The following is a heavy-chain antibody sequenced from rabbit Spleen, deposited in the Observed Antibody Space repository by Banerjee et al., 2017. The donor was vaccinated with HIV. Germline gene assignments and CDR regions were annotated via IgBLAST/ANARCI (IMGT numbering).Heavy chain of an antibody. CDR1: GVSFSNKAV. Sequence: QSLEESGGDLVKPGASLTLTCTASGVSFSNKAVMCWVRQAPGKGLEWVACAYAGSSDSTYSATWAKGRFTISKTSSTTVTLQMTSLTVADTATYFCARDAGTSFSTYGMDLWGQGTLVTVS. J-gene: IGHJ6*01. D-gene: IGHD8-1*01. CDR3: ARDAGTSFSTYGMDL. V-gene: IGHV1S40*01. CDR2: AYAGSSDST.